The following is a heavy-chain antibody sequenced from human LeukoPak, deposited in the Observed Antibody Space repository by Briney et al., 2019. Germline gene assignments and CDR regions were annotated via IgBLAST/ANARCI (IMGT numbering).Heavy chain of an antibody. V-gene: IGHV3-21*01. CDR3: TRADWFDP. CDR2: ISSGSDYI. CDR1: GFTFNSNN. J-gene: IGHJ5*02. Sequence: AGGSLRLSCAASGFTFNSNNMNWVRQAPGKGLEWVSSISSGSDYIYYADSVKGRFTISRDNAKNSLYLQMNSLRAEDTAVYYCTRADWFDPWGQGTLVTVSS.